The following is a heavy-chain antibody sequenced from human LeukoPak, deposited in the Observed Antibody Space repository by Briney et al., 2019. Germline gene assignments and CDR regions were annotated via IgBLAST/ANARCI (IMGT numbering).Heavy chain of an antibody. J-gene: IGHJ4*02. CDR2: ISAYNGNT. D-gene: IGHD3-10*01. CDR3: ARDNLGSGSYYPDFDY. V-gene: IGHV1-18*01. Sequence: ASVKVSCKASGYTFTNYGISWVRQAPGQGLEWMGWISAYNGNTNYAQKLQGRVTMTTDTSTSTAYMELRSLRSDDTAVYYCARDNLGSGSYYPDFDYWGQGTLVTVSS. CDR1: GYTFTNYG.